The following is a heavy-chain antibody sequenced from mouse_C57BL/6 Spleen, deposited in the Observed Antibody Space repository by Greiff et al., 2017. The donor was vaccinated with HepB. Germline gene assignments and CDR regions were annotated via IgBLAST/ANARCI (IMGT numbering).Heavy chain of an antibody. J-gene: IGHJ1*03. CDR2: IDPETGGT. D-gene: IGHD1-1*01. Sequence: QVQLQQSGAELVRPGASVTLSCKASGYTFTDYEMHWVKQTPVHGLEWIGAIDPETGGTAYNQKFKGTAILTAAKSSSTAYMELRSLTSEDSAVYYCTKVGTTVAGCGYFDVWGTGTTVTVSA. V-gene: IGHV1-15*01. CDR1: GYTFTDYE. CDR3: TKVGTTVAGCGYFDV.